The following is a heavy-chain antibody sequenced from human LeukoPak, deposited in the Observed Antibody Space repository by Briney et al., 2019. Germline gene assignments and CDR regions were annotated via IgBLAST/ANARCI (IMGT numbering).Heavy chain of an antibody. D-gene: IGHD3-10*01. CDR2: IYTTGTT. CDR3: ARVAYYNGSGSREFDS. Sequence: SETLSLTCTVSGGSVSSGHYYWSWIRQPAGKGLEWIGRIYTTGTTAYNPSLKSRVTMSVDTSKNQFSLKLNSVTATDTAAYYCARVAYYNGSGSREFDSWGQGNLVTVSS. V-gene: IGHV4-61*02. J-gene: IGHJ4*02. CDR1: GGSVSSGHYY.